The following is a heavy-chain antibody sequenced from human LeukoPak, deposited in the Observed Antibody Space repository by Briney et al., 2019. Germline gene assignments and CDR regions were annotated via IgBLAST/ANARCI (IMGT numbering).Heavy chain of an antibody. CDR2: IYYSGST. CDR1: GGSISSYY. Sequence: SETLSLTCTVSGGSISSYYWSWIRQAPGKGLEWIGYIYYSGSTNYNPSLKSRVTISVDTSKNQFSLKLSSVTAADTAVYYCARAFARGYSYGYWAPNRRGLSDYYYYGMDVWGQGTAVTVSS. CDR3: ARAFARGYSYGYWAPNRRGLSDYYYYGMDV. J-gene: IGHJ6*02. D-gene: IGHD5-18*01. V-gene: IGHV4-59*01.